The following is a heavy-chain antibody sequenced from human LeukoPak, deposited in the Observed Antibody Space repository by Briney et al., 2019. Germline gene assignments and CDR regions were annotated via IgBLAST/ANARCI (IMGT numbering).Heavy chain of an antibody. Sequence: PGGSLRLSCAASGLTFSSYAMSWVRQAPGKGLEWVSAISGSGGSTYYADSVKGRFTISRDNSKNTLYLQMNSLRAEDTAVYYCAKGRGYSGYDSPYFDYWGQGTLVTVSS. J-gene: IGHJ4*02. D-gene: IGHD5-12*01. CDR1: GLTFSSYA. CDR2: ISGSGGST. CDR3: AKGRGYSGYDSPYFDY. V-gene: IGHV3-23*01.